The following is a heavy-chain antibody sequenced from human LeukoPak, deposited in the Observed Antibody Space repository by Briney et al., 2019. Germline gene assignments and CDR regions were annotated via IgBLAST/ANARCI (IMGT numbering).Heavy chain of an antibody. D-gene: IGHD3-3*01. CDR2: ISYDGSNK. CDR3: AKDRLGYDYGSGAFDI. CDR1: GFTFSSYA. J-gene: IGHJ3*02. Sequence: GGSLRLSCAASGFTFSSYAMHWVRQAPGKGLEWVAVISYDGSNKYYADSVKGRFTSSRDNSKNTLYLQRNSLRAEDTAVYYCAKDRLGYDYGSGAFDIWGQGTMVTVSS. V-gene: IGHV3-30*04.